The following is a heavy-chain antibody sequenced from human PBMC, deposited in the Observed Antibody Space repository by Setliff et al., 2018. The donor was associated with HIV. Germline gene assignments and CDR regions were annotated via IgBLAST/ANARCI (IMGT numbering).Heavy chain of an antibody. CDR2: IKEDGSET. D-gene: IGHD1-26*01. Sequence: GGSLRLSCATSGFTFSNFWMTWVRQAPGKGLEWVANIKEDGSETFYVDSVKGRFTMSRDNAKNLIYLEMNSLKVEDTAVYYCARDATRGGDFDFWGQGTLVTVS. CDR3: ARDATRGGDFDF. V-gene: IGHV3-7*01. J-gene: IGHJ4*02. CDR1: GFTFSNFW.